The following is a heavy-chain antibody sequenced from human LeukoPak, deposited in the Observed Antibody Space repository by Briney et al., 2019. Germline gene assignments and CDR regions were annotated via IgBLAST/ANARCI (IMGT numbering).Heavy chain of an antibody. CDR2: FDPEDGET. D-gene: IGHD3-22*01. J-gene: IGHJ5*02. CDR1: GYTLTELS. V-gene: IGHV1-24*01. Sequence: ASVKVSCKVSGYTLTELSMHWVRQAPGKGLEWMGGFDPEDGETIYAQKFQGRVTMTEDTSTDTAYMELSSLRSEDTAVYYCATGLYDSSGYRGWFDPWDQGTLVTVSS. CDR3: ATGLYDSSGYRGWFDP.